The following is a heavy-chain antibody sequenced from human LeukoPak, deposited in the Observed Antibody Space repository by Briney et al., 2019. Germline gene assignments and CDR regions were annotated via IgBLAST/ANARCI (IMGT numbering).Heavy chain of an antibody. CDR1: GGSISSYY. Sequence: SETLSLTCTVSGGSISSYYWSWLRQPPGKGLEWIGYIYYSGSTNYNPSLKSRVTISVDTSKNQFSLRLSSVTAADTAVYYCARVTGYIVEDYFDYWGQGTLVTVSS. V-gene: IGHV4-59*01. CDR3: ARVTGYIVEDYFDY. CDR2: IYYSGST. D-gene: IGHD3-22*01. J-gene: IGHJ4*02.